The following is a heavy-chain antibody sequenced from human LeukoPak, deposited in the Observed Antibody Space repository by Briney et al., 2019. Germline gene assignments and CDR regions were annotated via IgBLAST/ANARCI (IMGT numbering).Heavy chain of an antibody. D-gene: IGHD3-22*01. V-gene: IGHV4-30-4*01. CDR3: ARPYDSSGWYYFGY. CDR2: ISYSGST. CDR1: GGSISSGAYY. Sequence: TLSLTCTVSGGSISSGAYYWSWIRQPPGKGLEWIGYISYSGSTYYNPSLKSRVTISLDTSKNQFSLKLSSVTAADTAVYYCARPYDSSGWYYFGYWGQETLVTVSS. J-gene: IGHJ4*02.